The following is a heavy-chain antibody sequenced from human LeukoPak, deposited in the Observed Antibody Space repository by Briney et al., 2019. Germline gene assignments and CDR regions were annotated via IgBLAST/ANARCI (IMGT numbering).Heavy chain of an antibody. Sequence: PGGSLRLSCAASGFTFSSYGMSWVRQAPGKGLEWVSAISGSGGSTYYADSVKGRFTISRDNSKNTLYLQMNSLRAEDTAVYYCAPGPEYYYDSSGYYPPLDYWGQGTLVTVSS. CDR1: GFTFSSYG. D-gene: IGHD3-22*01. CDR2: ISGSGGST. J-gene: IGHJ4*02. V-gene: IGHV3-23*01. CDR3: APGPEYYYDSSGYYPPLDY.